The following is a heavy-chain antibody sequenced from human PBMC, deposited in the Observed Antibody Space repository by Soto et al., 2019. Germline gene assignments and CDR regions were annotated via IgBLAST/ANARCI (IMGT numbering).Heavy chain of an antibody. CDR2: IYYSGST. Sequence: SETLSLTCTVSGGSISSGGYYWSWIRQHPGKGLEWIGYIYYSGSTYYNPSLKSRVTISVDTSKNQFSLKLSSVTAADAAVYYCARVMAESIAARPGSYYFDYWGQGTLVTVSS. D-gene: IGHD6-6*01. J-gene: IGHJ4*02. CDR1: GGSISSGGYY. V-gene: IGHV4-31*03. CDR3: ARVMAESIAARPGSYYFDY.